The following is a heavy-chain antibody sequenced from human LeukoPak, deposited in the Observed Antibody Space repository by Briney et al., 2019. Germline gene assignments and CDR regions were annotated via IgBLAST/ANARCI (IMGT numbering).Heavy chain of an antibody. J-gene: IGHJ4*02. CDR3: ARDLPAAPGVSDY. V-gene: IGHV1-2*02. CDR2: VNPNSGGT. CDR1: GYTFTGYY. D-gene: IGHD2-2*01. Sequence: ASVKVSXKASGYTFTGYYMHWVRQAPGQGLEWMGWVNPNSGGTNYAQKFQGRVTMTRDTSISTVYMELSSLRSDDTAVYYCARDLPAAPGVSDYWGQGTLVTVSS.